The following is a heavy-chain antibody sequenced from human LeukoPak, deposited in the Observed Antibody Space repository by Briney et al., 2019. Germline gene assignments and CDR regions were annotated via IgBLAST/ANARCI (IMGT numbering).Heavy chain of an antibody. V-gene: IGHV1-2*02. CDR3: ARGGRCFVVVPAANFDY. CDR2: INPNSGGT. CDR1: GYTFTGYY. J-gene: IGHJ4*02. D-gene: IGHD2-2*01. Sequence: ASVKVSCKASGYTFTGYYMHWVRQAPGQGLEWMGWINPNSGGTNYAQKFQGRVTMTRDTSISTAYMELSRLRSDDTAVYYCARGGRCFVVVPAANFDYWGQGTLVTVSS.